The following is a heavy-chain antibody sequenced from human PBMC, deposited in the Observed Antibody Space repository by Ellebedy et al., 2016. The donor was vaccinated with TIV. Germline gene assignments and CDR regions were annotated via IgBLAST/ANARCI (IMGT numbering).Heavy chain of an antibody. CDR2: VNSVSTSM. J-gene: IGHJ4*02. CDR1: GFPFSSYN. V-gene: IGHV3-21*01. CDR3: ARDGGSDYGDYGPADF. Sequence: GESLKISCAVSGFPFSSYNMNWIRQAPGKGLEWVSAVNSVSTSMFYADSVKGRFTISRDNSRNTLYLQMDSLSAEDTAVYYCARDGGSDYGDYGPADFWGQGTLVTVSS. D-gene: IGHD4-17*01.